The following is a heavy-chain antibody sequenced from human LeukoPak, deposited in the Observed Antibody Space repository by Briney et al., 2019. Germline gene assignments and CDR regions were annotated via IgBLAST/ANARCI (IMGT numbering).Heavy chain of an antibody. CDR3: ARGSNYDFWSPFDI. CDR2: ISYDGSNK. Sequence: GGSLRLSCAASGFIFSSYAMHWVRQAPGKGLEWVAVISYDGSNKYYADSVKGRFTISRDNSKNTLYLQMNSLRAEDTAVYYCARGSNYDFWSPFDIWGQGTMVTVSS. J-gene: IGHJ3*02. CDR1: GFIFSSYA. D-gene: IGHD3-3*01. V-gene: IGHV3-30-3*01.